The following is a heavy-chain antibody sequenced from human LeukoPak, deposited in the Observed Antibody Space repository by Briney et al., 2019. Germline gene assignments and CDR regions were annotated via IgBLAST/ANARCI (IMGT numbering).Heavy chain of an antibody. CDR1: GYTFSDHY. Sequence: GASVKVSCKPSGYTFSDHYMHWVRQAPGQGLEWMAWINPKNGGTTYAPKFQGRVTLTRDTSISTFYMELSRLTSDDTAVYYCARVGGGDFWSRDYYMDVWGKGTTVTVS. J-gene: IGHJ6*03. CDR3: ARVGGGDFWSRDYYMDV. CDR2: INPKNGGT. D-gene: IGHD3-3*01. V-gene: IGHV1-2*02.